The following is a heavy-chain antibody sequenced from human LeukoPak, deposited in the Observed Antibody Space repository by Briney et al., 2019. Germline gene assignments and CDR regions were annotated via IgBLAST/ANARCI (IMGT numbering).Heavy chain of an antibody. V-gene: IGHV3-49*02. Sequence: EYAASVEGRFTISRDDSKSIAYLQMNTLKTEDTAVYYCTRAYYYGGSGYYQDYWGQGTLVTVSS. J-gene: IGHJ4*02. D-gene: IGHD3-22*01. CDR3: TRAYYYGGSGYYQDY.